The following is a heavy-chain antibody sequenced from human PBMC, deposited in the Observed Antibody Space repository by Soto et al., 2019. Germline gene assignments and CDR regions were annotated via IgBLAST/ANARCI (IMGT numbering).Heavy chain of an antibody. CDR2: INDSETT. CDR1: GDSVSSGVYY. Sequence: PSETLSLTCTVSGDSVSSGVYYLNWIRQHPGRGLEWLSSINDSETTYYNPSPESRLSISVDASKNQFSLKVTSVTPADTAVYYCALLNCGVILQDLLALWAQGTMVSV. CDR3: ALLNCGVILQDLLAL. J-gene: IGHJ3*01. D-gene: IGHD2-21*01. V-gene: IGHV4-31*03.